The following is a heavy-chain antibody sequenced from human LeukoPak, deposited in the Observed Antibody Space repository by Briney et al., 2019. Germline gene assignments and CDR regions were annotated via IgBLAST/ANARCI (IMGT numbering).Heavy chain of an antibody. D-gene: IGHD5-24*01. CDR2: INKDGSQK. CDR1: GFTFSTYW. Sequence: GGSLRLSCAASGFTFSTYWMNWVRQAPGKGLEWVANINKDGSQKYYVDSVKGRFTISRDNAKNSLYLQMNSLRAEDTAVYFCARERWLQPDYWGQGTLVTVSA. CDR3: ARERWLQPDY. V-gene: IGHV3-7*01. J-gene: IGHJ4*02.